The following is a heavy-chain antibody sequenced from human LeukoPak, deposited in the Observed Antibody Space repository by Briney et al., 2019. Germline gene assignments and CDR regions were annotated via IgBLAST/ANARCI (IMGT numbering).Heavy chain of an antibody. J-gene: IGHJ3*02. V-gene: IGHV5-51*01. Sequence: GESLKISCKGSGYSFTSYWIGWVRQMPGKGLEWMGIIYPGDSDTRYSPSFQGQVTISADKSISTAYLQWSSLKASDTAMYYCASRNYYDSSGYSWGAFDIWGQGTMVTVSS. D-gene: IGHD3-22*01. CDR2: IYPGDSDT. CDR3: ASRNYYDSSGYSWGAFDI. CDR1: GYSFTSYW.